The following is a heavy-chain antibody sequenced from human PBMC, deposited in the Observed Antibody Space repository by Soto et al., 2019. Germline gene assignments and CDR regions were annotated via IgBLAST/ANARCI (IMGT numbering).Heavy chain of an antibody. CDR2: IYYSGST. CDR3: ARVIVSSYYDSSPHPDPFDY. CDR1: GGSISSGGYY. D-gene: IGHD3-22*01. Sequence: SETLSLTCTVSGGSISSGGYYWSWIRQHPGKGLEWIGYIYYSGSTYYNPSLKSRVTISVDTSKNQFSLKLSSVTAADTAVYYCARVIVSSYYDSSPHPDPFDYWGQGTLVTVSS. V-gene: IGHV4-31*03. J-gene: IGHJ4*02.